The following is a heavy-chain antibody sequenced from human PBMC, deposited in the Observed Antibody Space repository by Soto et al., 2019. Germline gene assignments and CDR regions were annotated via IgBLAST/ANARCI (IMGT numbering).Heavy chain of an antibody. V-gene: IGHV3-21*01. CDR1: GFTFSSYS. J-gene: IGHJ6*02. Sequence: PGGSLRLSCAASGFTFSSYSMNWVRQAPGKGLEWVSSISSSSSYIYYADSVKGRFTISRDNAKNSLYLQMNSLRAEDTAVYYCARDYDILTGYYYYYYYGMDVWGQGTTVTVSS. D-gene: IGHD3-9*01. CDR2: ISSSSSYI. CDR3: ARDYDILTGYYYYYYYGMDV.